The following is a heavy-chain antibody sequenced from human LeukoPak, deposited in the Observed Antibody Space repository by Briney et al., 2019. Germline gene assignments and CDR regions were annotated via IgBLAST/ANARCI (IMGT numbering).Heavy chain of an antibody. J-gene: IGHJ3*02. CDR3: ARLLDNDSSGDPDTFDM. V-gene: IGHV4-59*11. D-gene: IGHD3-22*01. CDR1: GGSISRHF. Sequence: PSETLSLTCSVSGGSISRHFWSWIRQPPGKGLDWIAFIHYNGRTKYNASLQSRVAISIDTSENNFSLKLTSVTAADTAVYYCARLLDNDSSGDPDTFDMWGQRTVVSVSS. CDR2: IHYNGRT.